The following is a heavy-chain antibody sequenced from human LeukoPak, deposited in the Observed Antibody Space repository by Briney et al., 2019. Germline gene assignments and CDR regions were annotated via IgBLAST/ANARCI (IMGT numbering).Heavy chain of an antibody. Sequence: GGSLRLSCAASGFTFSSYEMNWVRQAPGKGLEWVSYISSSGSTIYYADSVKGRFTISRDNAKNSLYLQMNSLRAEDTAVYYCARGLWSSGYQSDYWGQGTLVTVSS. D-gene: IGHD3-22*01. CDR3: ARGLWSSGYQSDY. CDR1: GFTFSSYE. CDR2: ISSSGSTI. V-gene: IGHV3-48*03. J-gene: IGHJ4*02.